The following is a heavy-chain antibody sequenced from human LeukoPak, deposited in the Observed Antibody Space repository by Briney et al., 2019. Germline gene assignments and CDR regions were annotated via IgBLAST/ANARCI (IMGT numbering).Heavy chain of an antibody. CDR1: GYTFTSYD. CDR3: ARRIGPADLDY. CDR2: MNPNSGNT. D-gene: IGHD2/OR15-2a*01. Sequence: ASVKVSCKASGYTFTSYDINWVRQATGQGLEWMGWMNPNSGNTGYAQKFQGRVTITRNTSTSTAYMELSSLRSDDTAVYYCARRIGPADLDYWGQGTLVTVSS. V-gene: IGHV1-8*02. J-gene: IGHJ4*02.